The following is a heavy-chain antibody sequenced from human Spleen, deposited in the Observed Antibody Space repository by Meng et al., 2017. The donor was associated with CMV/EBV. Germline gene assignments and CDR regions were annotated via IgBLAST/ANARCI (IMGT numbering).Heavy chain of an antibody. CDR3: ARGALDRFESKNNWFDS. CDR2: IHFSGST. J-gene: IGHJ5*01. CDR1: STWSPYCF. D-gene: IGHD3-3*01. V-gene: IGHV4-30-4*08. Sequence: STWSPYCFCPWVRQPPGKCLEWIGYIHFSGSTTYHPSLKRRLNMSLDTSKSQFSLRLSSVTAADTAVYYCARGALDRFESKNNWFDSWGQGTLVTVSS.